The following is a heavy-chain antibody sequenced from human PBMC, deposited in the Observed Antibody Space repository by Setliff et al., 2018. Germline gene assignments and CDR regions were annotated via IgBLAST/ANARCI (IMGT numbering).Heavy chain of an antibody. J-gene: IGHJ4*02. CDR1: GGSFSGYY. CDR3: ARGSGSFPFDY. Sequence: PSETLSLTCAIYGGSFSGYYWSWILQPPGKGLEWIGEVNHVGNTNYNPSLKSRVMIPLDTSKNQFSLKLFSVTAADTAVYYCARGSGSFPFDYWGQGVLVTVSS. D-gene: IGHD1-26*01. CDR2: VNHVGNT. V-gene: IGHV4-34*01.